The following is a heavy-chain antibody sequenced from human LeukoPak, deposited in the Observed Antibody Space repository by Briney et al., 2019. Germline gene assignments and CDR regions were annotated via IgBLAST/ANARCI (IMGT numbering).Heavy chain of an antibody. CDR3: VRVGIPVAGTMFFCY. CDR1: GFTFSGYW. V-gene: IGHV3-74*01. D-gene: IGHD3-10*02. J-gene: IGHJ4*02. Sequence: GGSLRLSCEASGFTFSGYWMHWVRHAAGKGLEWVSLINSDGSDSSYADSVKGRFTISRDNAKKMLYLQMDSLRVEDTAVYYCVRVGIPVAGTMFFCYWGQGARITVPS. CDR2: INSDGSDS.